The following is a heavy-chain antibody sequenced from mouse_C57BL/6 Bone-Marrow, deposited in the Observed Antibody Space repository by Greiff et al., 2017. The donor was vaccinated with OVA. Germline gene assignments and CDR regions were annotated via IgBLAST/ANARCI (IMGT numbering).Heavy chain of an antibody. CDR3: AREGDSNSAWFAY. CDR2: INPNNGGT. Sequence: VQLQQSGPELVKPGASVKISCKASGYTFTDYYMNWVKQSHGKSLEWIGDINPNNGGTSYNQKFKGKATLTVDKSSSTAYMELRSLTSEDSAVYYCAREGDSNSAWFAYWGQGTLVTVSA. D-gene: IGHD2-5*01. J-gene: IGHJ3*01. CDR1: GYTFTDYY. V-gene: IGHV1-26*01.